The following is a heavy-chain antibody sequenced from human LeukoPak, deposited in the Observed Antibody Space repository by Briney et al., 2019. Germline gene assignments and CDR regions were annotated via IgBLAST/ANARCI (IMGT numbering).Heavy chain of an antibody. V-gene: IGHV3-30*18. D-gene: IGHD3-3*01. Sequence: GGSLRLSCAASGFTFSSYGMHWVRQAPGKGLEWVAVISYDGSNKYYADSVKGRFTISRDNSKNTLYLQMNSLRAEDTAVYYCAKDRGFWPIEYFQHWGQGTLVTVSS. CDR3: AKDRGFWPIEYFQH. J-gene: IGHJ1*01. CDR2: ISYDGSNK. CDR1: GFTFSSYG.